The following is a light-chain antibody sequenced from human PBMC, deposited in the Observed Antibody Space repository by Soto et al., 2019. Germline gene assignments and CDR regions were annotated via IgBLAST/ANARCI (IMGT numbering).Light chain of an antibody. CDR2: DVS. CDR3: SSSTSSSTVV. V-gene: IGLV2-14*01. Sequence: QSVLTQPAAVSGSPGQPITISCIGTSSDVGAYNYVSWYQQHPGKAPKLMIYDVSNRPSGVSDRFSGSKSGNTASLTISGRQAEDEADYYCSSSTSSSTVVFGGGTKLTVL. J-gene: IGLJ2*01. CDR1: SSDVGAYNY.